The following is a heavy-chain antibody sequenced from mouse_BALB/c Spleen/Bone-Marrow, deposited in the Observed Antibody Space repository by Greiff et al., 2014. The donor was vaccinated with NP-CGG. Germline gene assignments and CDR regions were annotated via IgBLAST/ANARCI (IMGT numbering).Heavy chain of an antibody. CDR2: IDPANGNT. CDR3: ARWGKLGRGYFDV. D-gene: IGHD4-1*01. Sequence: VQLKESGAELVKPGASVKLSCTASGFNIKDTYTHWVKQRPEQGLEWIGRIDPANGNTKYDPKFQGKATITADTSSNTAYLQLSSLTSEDTAVYYCARWGKLGRGYFDVWGAGTTVTVSS. J-gene: IGHJ1*01. V-gene: IGHV14-3*02. CDR1: GFNIKDTY.